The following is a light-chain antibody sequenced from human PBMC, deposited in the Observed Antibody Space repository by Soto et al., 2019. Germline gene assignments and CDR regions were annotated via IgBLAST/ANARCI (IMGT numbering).Light chain of an antibody. J-gene: IGKJ3*01. Sequence: DIVMTQSPDSLAVSLGERATINCKSSQSVLYSSNNKNYLAWYQQKPGQPPKLLIYWASTREPGVPDRFSGSGSGTDFTLTISSLQAEDVAVYYCQQYYSSPVTFGPGTKVDI. V-gene: IGKV4-1*01. CDR1: QSVLYSSNNKNY. CDR2: WAS. CDR3: QQYYSSPVT.